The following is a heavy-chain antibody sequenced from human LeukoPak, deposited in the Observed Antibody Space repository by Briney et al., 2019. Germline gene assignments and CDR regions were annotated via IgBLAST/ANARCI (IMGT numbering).Heavy chain of an antibody. D-gene: IGHD3-10*01. CDR3: ARAFGGSGSYFLVDY. CDR2: INHSGST. V-gene: IGHV4-34*01. J-gene: IGHJ4*02. Sequence: SETLSLTCAVYGVSFSGYYWSWIRQPPGKGLEWIGEINHSGSTNYNPSLKSRVTISVDTSKNQFSLKLSSVTAADTAVYYCARAFGGSGSYFLVDYWGQGTLVTVSS. CDR1: GVSFSGYY.